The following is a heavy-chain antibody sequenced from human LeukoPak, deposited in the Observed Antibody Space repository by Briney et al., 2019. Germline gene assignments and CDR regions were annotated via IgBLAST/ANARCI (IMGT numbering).Heavy chain of an antibody. J-gene: IGHJ6*03. CDR3: AKDSAFYYIDV. D-gene: IGHD3-10*01. V-gene: IGHV3-30*02. CDR1: GFTFNNYG. Sequence: GGSLRLSCAASGFTFNNYGMHWVRQAPGKGLEWVAFIRYNGNNQYYADSVKGRFTISRDNSKNTLYLQMNSLKGDDTAVYYCAKDSAFYYIDVWGKGTSVIISS. CDR2: IRYNGNNQ.